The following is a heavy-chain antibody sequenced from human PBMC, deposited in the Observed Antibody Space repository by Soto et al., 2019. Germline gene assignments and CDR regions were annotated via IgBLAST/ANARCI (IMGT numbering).Heavy chain of an antibody. D-gene: IGHD2-2*01. V-gene: IGHV4-39*01. J-gene: IGHJ4*02. CDR2: VYYTGTT. CDR1: NFSVLTSIYY. Sequence: SETLSLTCTVSNFSVLTSIYYWAWIRQPPGKGLEWVGTVYYTGTTYYSPSLQSRVTISIDTSKNQFSLNLNSVTAADTAVYYCARNWNLALVPAAYFDSWGQGTLVTVSS. CDR3: ARNWNLALVPAAYFDS.